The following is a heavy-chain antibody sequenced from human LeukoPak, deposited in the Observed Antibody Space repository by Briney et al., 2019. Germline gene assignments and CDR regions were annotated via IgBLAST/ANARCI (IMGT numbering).Heavy chain of an antibody. CDR3: NWLGKSDVFDI. Sequence: GGSLRLSCAAPGFTFSDYYVTWIRQAPGKGLEWVSYISRSGSSVITTHYADSVKGRFTISRDNAKNSLYLQMNSLRAEDTAVHYCNWLGKSDVFDIWGQGTMVTVSS. J-gene: IGHJ3*02. D-gene: IGHD6-19*01. CDR1: GFTFSDYY. V-gene: IGHV3-11*04. CDR2: ISRSGSSVITT.